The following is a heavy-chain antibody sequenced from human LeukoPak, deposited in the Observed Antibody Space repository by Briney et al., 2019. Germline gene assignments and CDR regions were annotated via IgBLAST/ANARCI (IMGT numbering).Heavy chain of an antibody. CDR3: ARDFFEWELPYYFDY. D-gene: IGHD1-26*01. Sequence: WASVKVSCKASGGTFSSYAISWVRQAPGQGLEWMGWISAYNGNTNYAQKLQGRVTMTTDTSTSTAYMELRSLRSDDTAVYYCARDFFEWELPYYFDYWGQGTLVTVSS. J-gene: IGHJ4*02. CDR2: ISAYNGNT. CDR1: GGTFSSYA. V-gene: IGHV1-18*01.